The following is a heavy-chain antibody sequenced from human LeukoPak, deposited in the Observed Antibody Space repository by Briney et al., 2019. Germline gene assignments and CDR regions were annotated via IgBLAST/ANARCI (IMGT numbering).Heavy chain of an antibody. CDR2: ITSSSTYI. J-gene: IGHJ4*02. Sequence: GESLRLSCVASGFTFSPYTMSSVRQAPGKGREWVSSITSSSTYILYADSVKGRFIISRDDAKNSLYLHMNSLSAEDTAVYFCVRVEDPLGYCSGGSCSHDYWGQGTLVTVSS. CDR3: VRVEDPLGYCSGGSCSHDY. V-gene: IGHV3-21*01. D-gene: IGHD2-15*01. CDR1: GFTFSPYT.